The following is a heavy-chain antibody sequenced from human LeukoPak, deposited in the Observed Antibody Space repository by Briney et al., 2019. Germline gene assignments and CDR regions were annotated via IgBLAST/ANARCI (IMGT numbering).Heavy chain of an antibody. CDR2: ISWNSGSI. D-gene: IGHD2-15*01. CDR3: AKEKYCSGGSCYSAHYYYYYGMDV. J-gene: IGHJ6*02. V-gene: IGHV3-9*01. Sequence: PGGSLRLSCAASGLTFDDYAMQWVRQAPGKGLEWVSGISWNSGSIGYADSVKGRFTISRDNAKNSLYLQMNSLRAEDTALYYCAKEKYCSGGSCYSAHYYYYYGMDVWGQGTTVTVSS. CDR1: GLTFDDYA.